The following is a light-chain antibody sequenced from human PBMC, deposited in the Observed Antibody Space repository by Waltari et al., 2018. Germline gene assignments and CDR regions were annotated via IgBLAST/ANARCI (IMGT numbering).Light chain of an antibody. CDR1: ALTRKY. J-gene: IGLJ3*02. CDR2: EET. V-gene: IGLV3-10*01. CDR3: YSTEPGDNYRGV. Sequence: SYELTQSPSVSVSPGQTVRITCSGDALTRKYDCWYQQKSGQAPVLLIYEETKRPSGIPERFSGSSSGTVATLTLTGAQVDDDADYYCYSTEPGDNYRGVFAGGTKLTVL.